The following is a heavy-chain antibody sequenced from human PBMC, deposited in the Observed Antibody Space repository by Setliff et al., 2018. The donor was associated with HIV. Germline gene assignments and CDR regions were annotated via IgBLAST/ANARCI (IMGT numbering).Heavy chain of an antibody. V-gene: IGHV3-49*02. D-gene: IGHD7-27*01. CDR2: IRSKAHGGTT. Sequence: WIRQPPGKGLEWVGFIRSKAHGGTTEYAASVEVRFIISRDDSKSIAYLQMNSLKAEDTAVYYCTRSNWGSTPDFDYWGQGTMVTVSS. CDR3: TRSNWGSTPDFDY. J-gene: IGHJ4*02.